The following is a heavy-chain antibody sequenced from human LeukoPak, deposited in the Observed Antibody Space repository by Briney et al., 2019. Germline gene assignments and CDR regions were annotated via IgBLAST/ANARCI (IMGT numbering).Heavy chain of an antibody. CDR3: ARGVAGPHYFDF. V-gene: IGHV3-48*03. CDR2: ISSSGSTI. D-gene: IGHD6-19*01. Sequence: PGGSLRLSCAASGFTFSSYEMNWVRQAPGKGLEWVSYISSSGSTIYYADSVKGRFTISRDNAKNSLYLQMNSLRAEDTAVYYCARGVAGPHYFDFWGQGTLVSVSS. CDR1: GFTFSSYE. J-gene: IGHJ4*02.